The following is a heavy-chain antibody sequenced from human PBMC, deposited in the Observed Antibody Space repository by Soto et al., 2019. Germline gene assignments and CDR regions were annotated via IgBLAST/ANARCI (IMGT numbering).Heavy chain of an antibody. J-gene: IGHJ3*02. Sequence: QVQLVQSGAEVKKPGASVKVSCKASGYTFTSYGISWVRQAPGQGLEWMGWISAYNGNTNYAQKLQGRVTMTTDTSTGTAYMGLRSLRSYETAVYYCASGSSSWYLPKDAFDIWGQGTMVTVSS. CDR2: ISAYNGNT. CDR3: ASGSSSWYLPKDAFDI. D-gene: IGHD6-13*01. V-gene: IGHV1-18*01. CDR1: GYTFTSYG.